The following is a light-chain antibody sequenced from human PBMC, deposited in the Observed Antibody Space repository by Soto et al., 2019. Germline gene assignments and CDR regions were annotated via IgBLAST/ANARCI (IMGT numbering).Light chain of an antibody. Sequence: EIVMTQSPLSLPVTPGEPASISCRSSQRLLHSNGYNYLDWYLQKPGQSPRLLIYLGSNRASGVPDRVSGSGSGTDFTLKISRXEAEDVGVYYCMQALQTPLTFGGGTKVDIK. V-gene: IGKV2-28*01. CDR2: LGS. CDR3: MQALQTPLT. J-gene: IGKJ4*01. CDR1: QRLLHSNGYNY.